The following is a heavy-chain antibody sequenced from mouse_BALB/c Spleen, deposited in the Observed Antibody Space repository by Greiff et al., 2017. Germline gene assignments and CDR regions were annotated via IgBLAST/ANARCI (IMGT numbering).Heavy chain of an antibody. Sequence: VKLQESGPQLVRPGASVKISCKASGYSFTSYWMHWVKQRPGQGLEWIGMIDPSDSETRLNQKFKDKATLTVDKSSSTAYMQLSSPTSEDSAVYYCAREGNYYGSRDYAMDYWGQGTSVTVSS. J-gene: IGHJ4*01. V-gene: IGHV1S126*01. CDR3: AREGNYYGSRDYAMDY. CDR2: IDPSDSET. D-gene: IGHD1-1*01. CDR1: GYSFTSYW.